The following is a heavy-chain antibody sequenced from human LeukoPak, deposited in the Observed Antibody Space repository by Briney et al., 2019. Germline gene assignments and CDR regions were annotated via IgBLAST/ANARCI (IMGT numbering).Heavy chain of an antibody. Sequence: PSETLSLTCTVSGGSISSYYWSWIRQPSGKGLEWIGYIYYTGSTNYNPSLKSRVTISVDTSKNQFSLKLSSVTAADTAVYYCARDRVGATPGYYYYGMDVWGQGTTVTVSS. CDR3: ARDRVGATPGYYYYGMDV. CDR1: GGSISSYY. J-gene: IGHJ6*02. CDR2: IYYTGST. D-gene: IGHD1-26*01. V-gene: IGHV4-59*01.